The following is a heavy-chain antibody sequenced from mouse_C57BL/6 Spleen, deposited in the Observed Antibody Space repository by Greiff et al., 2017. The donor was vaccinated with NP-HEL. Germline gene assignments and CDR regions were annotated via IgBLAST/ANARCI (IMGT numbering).Heavy chain of an antibody. J-gene: IGHJ3*01. CDR3: AREFSWFAY. CDR1: GYSITSGYY. CDR2: ISYDGSN. Sequence: EVHLVESGPGLVKPSQSLSLTCSVTGYSITSGYYWNWIRQFPGNKLEWMGYISYDGSNNYNPSLKNRISITRDTSKNQFFLKLNSVTTEDTATYYCAREFSWFAYWGQGTLVTVSA. V-gene: IGHV3-6*01.